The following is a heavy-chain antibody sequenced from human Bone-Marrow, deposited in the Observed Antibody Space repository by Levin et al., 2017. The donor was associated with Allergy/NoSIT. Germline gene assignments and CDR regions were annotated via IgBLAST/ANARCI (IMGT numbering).Heavy chain of an antibody. D-gene: IGHD3-10*01. V-gene: IGHV5-51*01. CDR2: IYPGDSHT. CDR1: GYNFIAYW. Sequence: GESLKISCTVSGYNFIAYWIGWVRQMPGKGLEYMGLIYPGDSHTRYSPSFQGQVTISADKSISTAYLQWSSLKASDTAMYFCTRRTAGRAITHFDYWGQGTLVTVSS. CDR3: TRRTAGRAITHFDY. J-gene: IGHJ4*02.